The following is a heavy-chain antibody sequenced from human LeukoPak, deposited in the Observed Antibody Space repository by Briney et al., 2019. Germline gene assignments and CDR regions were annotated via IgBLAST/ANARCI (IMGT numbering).Heavy chain of an antibody. D-gene: IGHD6-25*01. V-gene: IGHV4-59*01. Sequence: SETLSLTCTVSGGSISSYYWSWIRQPPGKGLEWIGYIYYSGSTNYNPSLKSRVTISVDTSKNQFSLKLSSVTAADTAVYYCARDSGVDIYYYYGMDVWGQGTTVTVSS. CDR1: GGSISSYY. CDR3: ARDSGVDIYYYYGMDV. J-gene: IGHJ6*02. CDR2: IYYSGST.